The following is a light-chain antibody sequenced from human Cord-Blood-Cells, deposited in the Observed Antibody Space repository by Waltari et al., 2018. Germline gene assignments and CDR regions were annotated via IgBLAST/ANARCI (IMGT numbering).Light chain of an antibody. CDR1: SRDVGGYNY. CDR2: DFS. V-gene: IGLV2-11*01. CDR3: CSYAGSYTGV. Sequence: QSALTQPRPVSGSPGPSVPISCTGTSRDVGGYNYVPWYQQHPGKAPKLMIYDFSKRPSGVPDRFSGSKSGNTASLTISGLQAEDEADYYCCSYAGSYTGVFGTGTKVTVL. J-gene: IGLJ1*01.